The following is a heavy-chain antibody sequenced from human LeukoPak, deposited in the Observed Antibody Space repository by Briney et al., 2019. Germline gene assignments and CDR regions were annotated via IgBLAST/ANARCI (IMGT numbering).Heavy chain of an antibody. D-gene: IGHD6-13*01. CDR2: IYYSGST. Sequence: PSQTLSLTCTVSGGSISSGGYYWSWIRQHPGKGLEWIGYIYYSGSTYYNPSLKSRVTISVDTSKNQFSLKLSSVTAAGTAVYYCAREVIAAAGHFDYWGQGTLVTVSS. J-gene: IGHJ4*02. CDR1: GGSISSGGYY. CDR3: AREVIAAAGHFDY. V-gene: IGHV4-31*03.